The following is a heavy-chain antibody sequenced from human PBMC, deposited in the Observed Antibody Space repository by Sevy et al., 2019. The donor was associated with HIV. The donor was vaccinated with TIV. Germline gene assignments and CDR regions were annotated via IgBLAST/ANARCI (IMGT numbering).Heavy chain of an antibody. CDR1: NYSISSGYY. V-gene: IGHV4-38-2*01. D-gene: IGHD2-15*01. Sequence: SETLSLTCAVSNYSISSGYYWGWIRQSPGKGLEWIGNIYHSGSTYYNPSLKGRVTISVDASKNYFSLGLTSVTAADTAVYYCARASGGDRLDYYGMDVWGQGTTVTVSS. J-gene: IGHJ6*02. CDR3: ARASGGDRLDYYGMDV. CDR2: IYHSGST.